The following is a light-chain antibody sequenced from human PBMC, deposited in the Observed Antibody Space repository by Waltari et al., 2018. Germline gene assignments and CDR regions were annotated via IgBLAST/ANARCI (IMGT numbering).Light chain of an antibody. V-gene: IGLV3-21*03. Sequence: SYVLTQPPSVSVAPGKTARITCGGNNLESKSGPWSQQQPGQAPVLVVYDDSDRPPGIPARFSGSNSGNTATLTISRVEAGDEADYHCQVWDSSTDHVVFGGGTKLTVL. J-gene: IGLJ2*01. CDR2: DDS. CDR1: NLESKS. CDR3: QVWDSSTDHVV.